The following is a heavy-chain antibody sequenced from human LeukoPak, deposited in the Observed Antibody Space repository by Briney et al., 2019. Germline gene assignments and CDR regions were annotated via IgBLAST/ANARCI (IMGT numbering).Heavy chain of an antibody. CDR2: IYFSGST. CDR1: GGSVSSGSYY. V-gene: IGHV4-61*01. J-gene: IGHJ4*02. Sequence: SETLSLTCTVSGGSVSSGSYYWSWIRQPPGKGLEWIGYIYFSGSTTYNPSLNSRVTISVDTSKNKFSLKLSSVTAADTAVYYCARVPISTTARAYFDYWGQGTLVTVSS. D-gene: IGHD4-17*01. CDR3: ARVPISTTARAYFDY.